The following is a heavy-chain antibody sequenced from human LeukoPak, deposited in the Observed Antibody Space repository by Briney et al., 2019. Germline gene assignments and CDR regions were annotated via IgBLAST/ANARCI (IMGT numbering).Heavy chain of an antibody. CDR3: TRDGNGRENFDK. V-gene: IGHV4-4*07. J-gene: IGHJ4*02. Sequence: SETLSLTCAVSGGSITSYYSNWIRQPAGKGLEWIGRIYSSGSTNYSPSLKSRVSISLDTSKNQFSLTLTSVTAADKAMYYCTRDGNGRENFDKWGRGTLVTVSS. D-gene: IGHD2-8*01. CDR2: IYSSGST. CDR1: GGSITSYY.